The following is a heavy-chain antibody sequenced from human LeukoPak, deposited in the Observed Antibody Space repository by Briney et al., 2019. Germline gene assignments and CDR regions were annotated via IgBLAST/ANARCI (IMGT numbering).Heavy chain of an antibody. CDR1: GYTFTSYY. D-gene: IGHD4-23*01. V-gene: IGHV1-46*01. CDR2: INPSGGST. J-gene: IGHJ4*02. Sequence: ASVKVSCKASGYTFTSYYMHWVRQAPGQGLEWMGIINPSGGSTNYAQKFQGRVTMTSDTSTSTVYMELSSLRSEDTAVYYFARGGTETTVAPYWGQGTLVTVSS. CDR3: ARGGTETTVAPY.